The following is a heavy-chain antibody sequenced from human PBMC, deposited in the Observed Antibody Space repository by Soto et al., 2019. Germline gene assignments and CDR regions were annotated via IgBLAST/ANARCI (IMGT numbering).Heavy chain of an antibody. CDR2: TSGSGGST. CDR3: AKHVQAGLSSGWYCNY. V-gene: IGHV3-23*01. D-gene: IGHD6-13*01. J-gene: IGHJ4*02. Sequence: EVQLLESGGGLVEPGGSLRLSCAASGFTFSNYAMSWVRQAPGKGLEWVSGTSGSGGSTYYADSVKGRFTSSRDNSRNTMYLQMNSLRAEDTAVYYCAKHVQAGLSSGWYCNYWGQGTLISVSS. CDR1: GFTFSNYA.